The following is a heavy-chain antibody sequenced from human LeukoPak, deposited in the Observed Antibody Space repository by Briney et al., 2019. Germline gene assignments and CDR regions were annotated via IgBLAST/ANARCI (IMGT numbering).Heavy chain of an antibody. CDR1: GYTFTGYY. CDR2: INPNSGGT. D-gene: IGHD3-9*01. Sequence: GASVKVSCKASGYTFTGYYMHWVRQAPGQGLEWVGWINPNSGGTNYAQKFQGWVTMTRDTSISTAYMELSRLRSGDTAVYYCARGRSDILTGYPGDFDYWGQGTLVTVSS. CDR3: ARGRSDILTGYPGDFDY. J-gene: IGHJ4*02. V-gene: IGHV1-2*04.